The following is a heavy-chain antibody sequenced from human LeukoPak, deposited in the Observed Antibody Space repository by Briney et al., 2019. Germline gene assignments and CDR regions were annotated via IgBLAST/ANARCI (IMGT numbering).Heavy chain of an antibody. Sequence: GGSLRLSCAASGFTFSTYAMSWVRQAPGKGLEWVSAISGSGGNTYYPDSVKGRFTISRDNSKNTLYLQMNSLRAEDTAVYYCAKKSLGISGEYYLDYWGQGTLITVSS. CDR1: GFTFSTYA. CDR3: AKKSLGISGEYYLDY. D-gene: IGHD1-26*01. J-gene: IGHJ4*02. CDR2: ISGSGGNT. V-gene: IGHV3-23*01.